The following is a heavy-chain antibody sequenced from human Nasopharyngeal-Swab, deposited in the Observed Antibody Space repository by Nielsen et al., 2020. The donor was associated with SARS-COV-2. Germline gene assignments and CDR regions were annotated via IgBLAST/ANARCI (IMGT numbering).Heavy chain of an antibody. V-gene: IGHV4-61*01. CDR1: GGSVSSGRYY. CDR2: IYYSGST. D-gene: IGHD1-7*01. Sequence: SETLSLTCTVSGGSVSSGRYYWSWIRQPPGKGLEWIGYIYYSGSTKNNPSLKSRVTISVDTSKNQFSLKLSSVTAADTAVYFCARGRGVTGTTPTYYFDYWGQGTLVTVSS. J-gene: IGHJ4*02. CDR3: ARGRGVTGTTPTYYFDY.